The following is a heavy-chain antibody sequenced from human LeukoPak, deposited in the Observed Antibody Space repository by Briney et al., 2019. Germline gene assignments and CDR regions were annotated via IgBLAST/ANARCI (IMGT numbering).Heavy chain of an antibody. J-gene: IGHJ4*02. CDR3: ARQESSSSQFDY. CDR1: GGSISSSSYY. CDR2: IYYSGST. V-gene: IGHV4-39*01. D-gene: IGHD6-6*01. Sequence: SETLSLTCTVSGGSISSSSYYWGWIRQPPGKGLEWIGSIYYSGSTYYNPSLKRRVTISVDTSKNQFSLKLSSVTAADTAVYYCARQESSSSQFDYWGQGTLVTVSS.